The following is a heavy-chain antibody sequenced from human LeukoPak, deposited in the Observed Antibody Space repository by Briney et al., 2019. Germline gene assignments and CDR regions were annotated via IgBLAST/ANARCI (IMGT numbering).Heavy chain of an antibody. V-gene: IGHV4-39*01. J-gene: IGHJ3*02. CDR2: IYYSGST. D-gene: IGHD5-24*01. CDR1: GGSISSSSYY. Sequence: SETLSLTCTVSGGSISSSSYYWGWIRQPPGKGLEWIGSIYYSGSTYYNPSLKSRVTISVDTSKNQFSLKLSSVTAADTAVYYCARRLIKPDKRWLQSGYAFDIWGQGTMVTVSS. CDR3: ARRLIKPDKRWLQSGYAFDI.